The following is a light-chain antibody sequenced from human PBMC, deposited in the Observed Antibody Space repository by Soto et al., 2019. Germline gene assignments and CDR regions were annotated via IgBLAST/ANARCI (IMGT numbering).Light chain of an antibody. J-gene: IGLJ1*01. Sequence: QSVLTQPPSASGTPGQRVTISCSGSSSNIGSHTVNWYQQLPGTAPKLLIYTNNQRPSGVPDRFSGSKSGTSASLAISGLQSEDEADYYCQSYDSTLSARYVFGTGTKLTVL. V-gene: IGLV1-44*01. CDR2: TNN. CDR3: QSYDSTLSARYV. CDR1: SSNIGSHT.